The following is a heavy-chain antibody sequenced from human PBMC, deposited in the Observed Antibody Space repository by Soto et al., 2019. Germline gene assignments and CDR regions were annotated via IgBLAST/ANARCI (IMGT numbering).Heavy chain of an antibody. D-gene: IGHD3-9*01. Sequence: GGSLRLSCAASGFTFSSYGMHWVRQAPGKGLEWVAVIWYDGSNKYYADSVKGRFTISRDNSKNTLYLQMNSLRAEDTAVYYCARDAGHYDILTGPRGWFDPWGQGTLVTVSS. V-gene: IGHV3-33*01. CDR2: IWYDGSNK. CDR3: ARDAGHYDILTGPRGWFDP. J-gene: IGHJ5*02. CDR1: GFTFSSYG.